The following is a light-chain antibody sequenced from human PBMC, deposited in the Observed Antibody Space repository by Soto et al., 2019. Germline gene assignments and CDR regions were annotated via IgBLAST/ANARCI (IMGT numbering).Light chain of an antibody. Sequence: EIVMTQSPDILSVSPGEGATLSCRASQSVRTKLAWYQQKAGQAPRLLIYGSSTRATGIPDRFSGSGSETQYTLTISSLQSEDFAVYYCQQYNSWPQITFGQGTRLESK. CDR3: QQYNSWPQIT. V-gene: IGKV3-15*01. CDR1: QSVRTK. CDR2: GSS. J-gene: IGKJ5*01.